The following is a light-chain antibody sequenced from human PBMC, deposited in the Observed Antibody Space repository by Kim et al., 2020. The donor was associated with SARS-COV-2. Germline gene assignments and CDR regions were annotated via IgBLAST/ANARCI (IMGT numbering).Light chain of an antibody. CDR3: AAWDDSLSGMI. V-gene: IGLV1-47*01. J-gene: IGLJ2*01. CDR1: NSNIGGDY. CDR2: RNN. Sequence: QSVLTQPPSASGTPGQMVTISCSGSNSNIGGDYIFWYQHLPGTAPKLLIYRNNQRPSGVPDRFSGSKSGTSASLAINGLRSEDEGDYHCAAWDDSLSGMIFGGGTQLTVL.